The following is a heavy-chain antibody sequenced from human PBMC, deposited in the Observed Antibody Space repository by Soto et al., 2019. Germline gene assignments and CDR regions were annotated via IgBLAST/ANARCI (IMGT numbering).Heavy chain of an antibody. CDR3: AKRTFYGSGIPNYYGMDV. V-gene: IGHV3-23*01. D-gene: IGHD3-10*01. CDR2: ISGTGGGT. J-gene: IGHJ6*02. Sequence: EVHLLESGGGLVQPGGSLRLSCAASGFTFSNYAMTWVRQAPGKGLEWVSVISGTGGGTNHADSAKGRFTTSRDNSKNPLYLQMNSLSPEDTAVSYCAKRTFYGSGIPNYYGMDVWGQGTAVTVSS. CDR1: GFTFSNYA.